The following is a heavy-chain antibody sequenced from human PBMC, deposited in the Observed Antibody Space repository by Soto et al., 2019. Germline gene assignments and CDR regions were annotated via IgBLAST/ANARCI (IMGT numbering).Heavy chain of an antibody. CDR2: IKTKPDDGTI. J-gene: IGHJ4*02. CDR3: TTSNLGVDF. V-gene: IGHV3-15*01. D-gene: IGHD1-1*01. Sequence: LRLSCAASGLIFSDVWMTCVRQAPGKGLEWVGRIKTKPDDGTIDYAAPVRGRFTISRDDSKNTLYLQMTSLTPDDTGVYYCTTSNLGVDFWGPGTLVTVSS. CDR1: GLIFSDVW.